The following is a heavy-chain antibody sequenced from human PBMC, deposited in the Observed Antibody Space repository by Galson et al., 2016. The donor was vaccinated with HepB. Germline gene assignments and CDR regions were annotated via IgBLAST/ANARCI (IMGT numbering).Heavy chain of an antibody. CDR3: ARDGPSSSWHLDY. Sequence: CAISGDSVSSNSAAWNWIRQSPSRGLEWLGRTYYRSKWYYGYAVSVKSRITINAVTSKNQFSLQLNSVTPEDSAVYYCARDGPSSSWHLDYWGQGTLVTVSS. D-gene: IGHD6-13*01. CDR2: TYYRSKWYY. V-gene: IGHV6-1*01. CDR1: GDSVSSNSAA. J-gene: IGHJ4*02.